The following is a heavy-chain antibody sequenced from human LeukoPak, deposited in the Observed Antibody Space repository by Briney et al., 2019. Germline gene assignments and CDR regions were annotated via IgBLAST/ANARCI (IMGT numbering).Heavy chain of an antibody. CDR2: VSASADRT. V-gene: IGHV3-23*01. Sequence: PGGSLRLSCAASGFTFSNYAMTWVRQAPGKGLEWVSVVSASADRTYYADSVKGRFTISRDNSKNTLYLQMSSLTADDTAIYYCAKGSFHRCYSPDDYWGQGTLVTVSS. J-gene: IGHJ4*02. D-gene: IGHD2-15*01. CDR3: AKGSFHRCYSPDDY. CDR1: GFTFSNYA.